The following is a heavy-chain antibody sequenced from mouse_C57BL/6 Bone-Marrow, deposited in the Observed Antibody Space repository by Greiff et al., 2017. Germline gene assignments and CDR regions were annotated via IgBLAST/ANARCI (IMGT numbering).Heavy chain of an antibody. CDR2: IDPSDSYT. CDR3: ARPIYDGYPWYFDV. J-gene: IGHJ1*03. V-gene: IGHV1-69*01. Sequence: QVQLKQPGAELVMPGASVKLSCKASGYTFTSYWMHWVKQRPGQGLEWIGEIDPSDSYTNYNQKFKGKSTLTVDESSSTAYMQLSSLTSEDSAVYYCARPIYDGYPWYFDVWGTGTTVTVSS. CDR1: GYTFTSYW. D-gene: IGHD2-3*01.